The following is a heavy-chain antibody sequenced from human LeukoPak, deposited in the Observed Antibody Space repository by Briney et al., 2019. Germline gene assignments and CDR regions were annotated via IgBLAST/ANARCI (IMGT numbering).Heavy chain of an antibody. Sequence: SETLSLTCTVSGGSISSSSCYWNWIRQPAGKGLEWIGRIYTSGSTNYSPSLKSRVTISIDKSKNQFSLKLSSVTAADTAVYYCARDHSSSSWMDAFEIWGPGMKVIVSS. V-gene: IGHV4-61*02. D-gene: IGHD6-6*01. CDR1: GGSISSSSCY. CDR3: ARDHSSSSWMDAFEI. J-gene: IGHJ3*02. CDR2: IYTSGST.